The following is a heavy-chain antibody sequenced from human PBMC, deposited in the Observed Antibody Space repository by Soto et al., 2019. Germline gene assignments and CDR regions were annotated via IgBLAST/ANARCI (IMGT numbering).Heavy chain of an antibody. CDR1: GYTFTSYG. CDR2: ISAYNGNT. Sequence: ASVKVSCKASGYTFTSYGISWVRQAPGQGLEWMGWISAYNGNTNYAQKLQGRVTMTTDTSTSTAYMELRSLRSDDTAVYYCARAPAPTGLDRSSWKDYWGQGTLVTVYS. CDR3: ARAPAPTGLDRSSWKDY. V-gene: IGHV1-18*01. D-gene: IGHD6-13*01. J-gene: IGHJ4*02.